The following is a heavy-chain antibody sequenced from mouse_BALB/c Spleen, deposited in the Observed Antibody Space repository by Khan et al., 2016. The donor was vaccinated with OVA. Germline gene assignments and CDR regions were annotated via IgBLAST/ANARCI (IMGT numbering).Heavy chain of an antibody. J-gene: IGHJ3*01. CDR3: IIGYYGDPFAY. V-gene: IGHV5-4*02. Sequence: EVELVESGGGLMKPGGSLKLSCAASGFTFSDYYMYWVRQTPEKRLEWVATISAINSYIYYPDNVKGRFTISRDTAKNNLYLKMNSLKSEDTAMYYCIIGYYGDPFAYWGQGTLVTVSA. CDR2: ISAINSYI. CDR1: GFTFSDYY. D-gene: IGHD2-13*01.